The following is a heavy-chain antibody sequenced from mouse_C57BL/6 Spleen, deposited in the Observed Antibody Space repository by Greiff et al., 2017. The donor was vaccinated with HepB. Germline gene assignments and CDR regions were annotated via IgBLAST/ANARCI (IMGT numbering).Heavy chain of an antibody. J-gene: IGHJ2*01. D-gene: IGHD1-1*01. V-gene: IGHV1-55*01. CDR3: ALVARNYFDY. CDR1: GYTFTSYW. Sequence: QVHVKQSGAELVKPGASVKMSCKASGYTFTSYWITWVKQRPGQGLEWIGDIYPGSGSTNYNEKFKSKATLTVDTSSSTAYMQLSSLTSEDSAVYYCALVARNYFDYWGQGTTLTVSS. CDR2: IYPGSGST.